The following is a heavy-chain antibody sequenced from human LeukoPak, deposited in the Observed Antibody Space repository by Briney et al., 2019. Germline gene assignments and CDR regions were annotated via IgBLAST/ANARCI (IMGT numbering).Heavy chain of an antibody. D-gene: IGHD3-22*01. CDR2: IRYGGSNK. J-gene: IGHJ4*02. Sequence: HPGGSLRLSCAASGFTFSSYGMHWVRQAPGKGLEWVAFIRYGGSNKYYADSVKGRFTISRDNSKNTLYLQMNSLRAEDTAVYYCANPPYYYDSSGYADYWGQGTLVTVSS. V-gene: IGHV3-30*02. CDR3: ANPPYYYDSSGYADY. CDR1: GFTFSSYG.